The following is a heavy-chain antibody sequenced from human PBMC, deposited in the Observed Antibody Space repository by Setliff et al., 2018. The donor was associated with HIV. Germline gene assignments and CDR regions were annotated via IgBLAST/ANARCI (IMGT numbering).Heavy chain of an antibody. CDR3: ARDQHHNDSSGFDAFDL. D-gene: IGHD3-22*01. Sequence: SVKVSCKASGGTFSNYAFSWVRQAPGQGLEWMGGIIPLFGTANYAQNFQGRVTITADASTSTAYMELSSLRSEDTAMYYCARDQHHNDSSGFDAFDLWGQGTMVTVSS. CDR1: GGTFSNYA. V-gene: IGHV1-69*13. J-gene: IGHJ3*01. CDR2: IIPLFGTA.